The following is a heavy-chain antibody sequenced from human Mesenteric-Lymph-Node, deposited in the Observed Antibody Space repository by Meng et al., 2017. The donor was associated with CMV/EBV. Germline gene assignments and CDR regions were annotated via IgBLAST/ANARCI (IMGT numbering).Heavy chain of an antibody. CDR1: GFSLSTSGVG. V-gene: IGHV2-5*02. D-gene: IGHD6-13*01. Sequence: QITLKESGPTLVKPTPTLTLTCTFSGFSLSTSGVGVGWIRQPPGKALECLALIYWDDDKRYSPSLKSRLTITKDTSKNQVVLTMTNMDPVDTATYYCAHSSGIAAAGPFYFDYWGQGTLVTVSS. J-gene: IGHJ4*02. CDR3: AHSSGIAAAGPFYFDY. CDR2: IYWDDDK.